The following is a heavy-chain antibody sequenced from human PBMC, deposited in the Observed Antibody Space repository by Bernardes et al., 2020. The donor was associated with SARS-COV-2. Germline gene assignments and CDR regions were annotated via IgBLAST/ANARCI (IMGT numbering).Heavy chain of an antibody. Sequence: ASVKVSCKASGYTFTGYYMHWVRQAPGQGLAWMGWINPNSGGTNYAQKFQGWVTMTRDTSISTAYMELSRLRSDDTAVYYCARDRSSSWQTDFDYWGQGTLVTVSS. CDR2: INPNSGGT. J-gene: IGHJ4*02. V-gene: IGHV1-2*04. D-gene: IGHD6-6*01. CDR3: ARDRSSSWQTDFDY. CDR1: GYTFTGYY.